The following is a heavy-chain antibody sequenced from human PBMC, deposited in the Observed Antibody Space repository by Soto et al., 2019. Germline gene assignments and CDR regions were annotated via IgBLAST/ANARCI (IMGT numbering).Heavy chain of an antibody. D-gene: IGHD3-22*01. CDR1: GFTFSSYA. CDR3: ARAPYYYDSSGYEY. CDR2: ISYDGSNK. Sequence: GGSLRLSCAASGFTFSSYAMHWVRQAPGKGLEWVAVISYDGSNKYYADSVKGRFTISRDNSKNTLYLQMNSLRAEDTAVYYCARAPYYYDSSGYEYWGQGTLVTVSS. V-gene: IGHV3-30-3*01. J-gene: IGHJ4*02.